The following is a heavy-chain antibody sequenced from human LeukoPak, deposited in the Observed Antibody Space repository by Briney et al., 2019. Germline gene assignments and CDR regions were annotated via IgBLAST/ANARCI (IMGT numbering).Heavy chain of an antibody. CDR3: ARRAAVGKNWFDP. V-gene: IGHV4-39*01. CDR2: ISYRGTT. Sequence: SETLSLTCSVSGDSMSANNYHWGWIRQPPGKGLEWIGSISYRGTTYYNPSLKSRVTISVDTSENLFSLKVNYVTAADTAVYYCARRAAVGKNWFDPWGQGTLVTVSS. D-gene: IGHD6-13*01. J-gene: IGHJ5*02. CDR1: GDSMSANNYH.